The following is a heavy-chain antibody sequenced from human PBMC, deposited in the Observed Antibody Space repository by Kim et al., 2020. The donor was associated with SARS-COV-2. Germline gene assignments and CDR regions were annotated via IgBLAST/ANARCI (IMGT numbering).Heavy chain of an antibody. CDR3: AKDIDRGVIFGALGY. Sequence: GGSLRLSCAASGFTFDDYAMHWVRQAPGKGLEWVSGIRWNSGSIGYADSVKGRFTISRDNAKNSLYLQMNSLRAEDTALYYCAKDIDRGVIFGALGYWGQGTLVTVSS. D-gene: IGHD3-10*01. CDR2: IRWNSGSI. J-gene: IGHJ4*02. V-gene: IGHV3-9*01. CDR1: GFTFDDYA.